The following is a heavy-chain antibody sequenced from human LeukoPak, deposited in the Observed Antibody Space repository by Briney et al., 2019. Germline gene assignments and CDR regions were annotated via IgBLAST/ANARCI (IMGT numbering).Heavy chain of an antibody. CDR1: GFTFSSYS. Sequence: GGSLRLSCAASGFTFSSYSMNWVRQAPGEGLEWVSSISSSSSYIYYADSVKGRFTISRDNAKNSLYLQMNSLRAEDTAVYYCARDGASSSASYPYFDYWGQGTLVTVSS. V-gene: IGHV3-21*01. D-gene: IGHD1-26*01. CDR2: ISSSSSYI. CDR3: ARDGASSSASYPYFDY. J-gene: IGHJ4*02.